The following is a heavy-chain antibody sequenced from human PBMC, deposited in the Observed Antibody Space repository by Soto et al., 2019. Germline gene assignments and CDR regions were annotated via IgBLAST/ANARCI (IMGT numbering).Heavy chain of an antibody. Sequence: SETLSLTCAVYGGSFSGYYWSWIRQPPGKGLEWIGEINHSGSTNYNPSLKSRVTISVDTSKNQFSLKLSSVTAADTAVYYCARGPPYIAVAGTRWFDPWGRGTLVTV. CDR2: INHSGST. J-gene: IGHJ5*02. CDR3: ARGPPYIAVAGTRWFDP. CDR1: GGSFSGYY. V-gene: IGHV4-34*01. D-gene: IGHD6-19*01.